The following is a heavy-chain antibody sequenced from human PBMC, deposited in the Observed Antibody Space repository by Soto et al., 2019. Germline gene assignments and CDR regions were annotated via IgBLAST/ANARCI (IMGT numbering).Heavy chain of an antibody. Sequence: GGSLRLSCAASGFTFSGSAMHWVRQASGKGLEWVGRIRSKANSYATAYAASVKGRFTISRDDSKNTAYLQMNSLKTEDTAVYYCTRGNSNFDYWGQGTLVTVSS. V-gene: IGHV3-73*01. CDR1: GFTFSGSA. CDR2: IRSKANSYAT. CDR3: TRGNSNFDY. J-gene: IGHJ4*02.